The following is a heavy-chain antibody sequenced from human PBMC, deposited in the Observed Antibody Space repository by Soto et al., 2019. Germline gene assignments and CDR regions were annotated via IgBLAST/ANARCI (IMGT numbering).Heavy chain of an antibody. CDR2: IYYSGST. Sequence: QVQLQESGPGLVKPSQTLSLTCTVSGGSISSGGYYWSWIRQHPGKGLEWIGYIYYSGSTYYNPSLKSRVTISVDTSKNQFSLKLSSVTAADTAVYYCARGAPRLVDTAMVVFDYWGQGTLVTVSS. D-gene: IGHD5-18*01. CDR3: ARGAPRLVDTAMVVFDY. J-gene: IGHJ4*02. CDR1: GGSISSGGYY. V-gene: IGHV4-31*03.